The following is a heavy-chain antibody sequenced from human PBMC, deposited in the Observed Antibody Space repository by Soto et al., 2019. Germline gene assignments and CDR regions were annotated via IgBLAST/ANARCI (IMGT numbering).Heavy chain of an antibody. CDR3: ARGRVVVAAAAPVYYMDV. Sequence: SETLSLTCAVYGGSFSGYYWSWIRQPPGKGLEWIGEINHSGSTNYNPSLKSRVTISVDTSKNQFSLKLSSVTAADTAVYYCARGRVVVAAAAPVYYMDVWGKGTTVTVSS. CDR1: GGSFSGYY. J-gene: IGHJ6*03. CDR2: INHSGST. D-gene: IGHD2-15*01. V-gene: IGHV4-34*01.